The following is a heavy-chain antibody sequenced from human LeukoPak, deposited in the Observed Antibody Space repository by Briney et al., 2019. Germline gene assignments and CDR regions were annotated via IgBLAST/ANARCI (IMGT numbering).Heavy chain of an antibody. V-gene: IGHV3-30-3*01. CDR3: ARGDLPPSY. CDR1: GFTFSSYA. J-gene: IGHJ4*02. Sequence: GGSLRLSCAAPGFTFSSYAMHWGRQAPGKGLEWVAVISYDGSNKYYADSVKGRFTISRDNSKNTLYLQMNSLRPEDTAVYYCARGDLPPSYWGQGTLVTVSS. CDR2: ISYDGSNK.